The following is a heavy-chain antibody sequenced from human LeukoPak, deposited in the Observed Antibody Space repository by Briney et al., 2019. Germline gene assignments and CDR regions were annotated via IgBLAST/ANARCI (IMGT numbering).Heavy chain of an antibody. CDR2: ISWNSGSI. Sequence: GGSLRLSCAASGFTFDDYAMHWVRQAPGKGLEWVSGISWNSGSIGYADSVKGRFTISRDNAKNSLYLQMNSLRAEDTALYYCAKDIWRSGGSIDYWGQGTLVTVSS. CDR1: GFTFDDYA. J-gene: IGHJ4*02. CDR3: AKDIWRSGGSIDY. D-gene: IGHD2-15*01. V-gene: IGHV3-9*01.